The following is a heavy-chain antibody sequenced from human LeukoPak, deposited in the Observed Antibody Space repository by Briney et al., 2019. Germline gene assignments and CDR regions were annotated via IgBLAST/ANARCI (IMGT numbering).Heavy chain of an antibody. Sequence: PGGSLRLSCAASGFTFSSYAMSCVSHPPGKGREWVSGISTSSVTTHYADAVKGRFTISRDDSKNTLYLQMNSLRAEDTAVYYCAKDSASGSGLWLHFDYWGQGTLVTVSS. V-gene: IGHV3-23*01. D-gene: IGHD3-10*01. CDR1: GFTFSSYA. CDR3: AKDSASGSGLWLHFDY. CDR2: ISTSSVTT. J-gene: IGHJ4*02.